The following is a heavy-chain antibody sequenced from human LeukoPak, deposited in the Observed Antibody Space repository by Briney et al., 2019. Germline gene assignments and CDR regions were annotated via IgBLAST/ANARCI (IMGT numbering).Heavy chain of an antibody. CDR2: ISGSGSST. J-gene: IGHJ4*02. CDR3: AKSCNSGNCYYNY. Sequence: PGGSLRLSCAASGFTFSNCAMSWVRQAPEKGLEWVPGISGSGSSTYYADSVKGRFTISRDNSENTLSLQMSSLRADDTAIYYCAKSCNSGNCYYNYWGQGTLVTVSS. D-gene: IGHD2/OR15-2a*01. CDR1: GFTFSNCA. V-gene: IGHV3-23*01.